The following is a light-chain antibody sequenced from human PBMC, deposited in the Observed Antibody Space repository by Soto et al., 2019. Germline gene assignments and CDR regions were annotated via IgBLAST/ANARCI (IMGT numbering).Light chain of an antibody. CDR3: QSYDSSLTGYV. V-gene: IGLV1-40*01. Sequence: QSVLTQPPSVSGAPGQRVTISCTGSSSNIGAGHDVHWYQQLPGTVPKLLIYANNNRPSGVPDRFSGSKSGTSASLAITGLQAEDEADYYCQSYDSSLTGYVFGTGTQVTVL. CDR2: ANN. J-gene: IGLJ1*01. CDR1: SSNIGAGHD.